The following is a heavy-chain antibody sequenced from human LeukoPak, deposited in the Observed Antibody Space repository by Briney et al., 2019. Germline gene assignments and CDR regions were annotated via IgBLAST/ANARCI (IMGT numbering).Heavy chain of an antibody. D-gene: IGHD5-18*01. CDR1: GFTFSSYG. Sequence: GGSLRLSCAASGFTFSSYGMHWVRQAPGKGLEWVAVISYDGSNKYYADSVKGRFTISRDNSKNTLYLQMNSLRAEDTAVYYCAKSGYSYGGTQPFDYWGQGTLVTVSS. V-gene: IGHV3-30*18. J-gene: IGHJ4*02. CDR3: AKSGYSYGGTQPFDY. CDR2: ISYDGSNK.